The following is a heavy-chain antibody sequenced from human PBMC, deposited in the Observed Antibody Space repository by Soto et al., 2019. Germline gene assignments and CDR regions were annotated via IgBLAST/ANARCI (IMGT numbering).Heavy chain of an antibody. Sequence: EVQLVESGGGLVQPGGSLRLSCAASGFTFSDYWMSWVRQAPGKGLEWVANIKQDGSDKYYVDSVNGRFTISRDNAKNSLHPQMNSLRAEDTAVYYCARDGVITFGGVIVLDYWGQGTLVTVSS. CDR1: GFTFSDYW. D-gene: IGHD3-16*02. CDR3: ARDGVITFGGVIVLDY. CDR2: IKQDGSDK. V-gene: IGHV3-7*01. J-gene: IGHJ4*02.